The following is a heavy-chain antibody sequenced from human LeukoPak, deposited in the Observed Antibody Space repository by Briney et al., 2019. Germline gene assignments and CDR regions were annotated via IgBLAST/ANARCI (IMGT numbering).Heavy chain of an antibody. D-gene: IGHD6-19*01. J-gene: IGHJ4*02. Sequence: PGGSLRLSCATSGFTFSSYAMSWVRQAPGKGLEWVSAISGSGGSTYYADSVKGRFTISRDNSKNTLYLQMNSLRAEDTAVYYCANAYVAVAGIDYWGQGTLVTVSS. V-gene: IGHV3-23*01. CDR2: ISGSGGST. CDR3: ANAYVAVAGIDY. CDR1: GFTFSSYA.